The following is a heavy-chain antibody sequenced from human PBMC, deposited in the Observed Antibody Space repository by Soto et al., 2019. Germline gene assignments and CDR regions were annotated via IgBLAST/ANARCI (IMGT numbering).Heavy chain of an antibody. CDR2: IYYSGST. J-gene: IGHJ6*03. CDR3: AREKTEQLADYSYHYMDV. V-gene: IGHV4-59*01. Sequence: SETLSLTCTVSGGSISSYYWSWIRQSPGRGLEWIGYIYYSGSTNYNPSLKSRVTISVDTSKNQLSLKLSSVTAADTAVYYCAREKTEQLADYSYHYMDVWGKGTTVTVSS. D-gene: IGHD6-6*01. CDR1: GGSISSYY.